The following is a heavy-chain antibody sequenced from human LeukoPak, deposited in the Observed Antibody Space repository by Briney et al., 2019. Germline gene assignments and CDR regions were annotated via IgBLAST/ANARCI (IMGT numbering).Heavy chain of an antibody. CDR2: IWNDGSNK. CDR3: AKTRPLDSSSWSHGDY. Sequence: PGRSLRLSCAASGFTFSSYGMHWVRQAPGKGLEWVAVIWNDGSNKYYADSVKGRFTISRDNSKNTLYLQMNSLRAEDTAVYYCAKTRPLDSSSWSHGDYWGQGTLVTVSS. D-gene: IGHD6-13*01. V-gene: IGHV3-33*06. CDR1: GFTFSSYG. J-gene: IGHJ4*02.